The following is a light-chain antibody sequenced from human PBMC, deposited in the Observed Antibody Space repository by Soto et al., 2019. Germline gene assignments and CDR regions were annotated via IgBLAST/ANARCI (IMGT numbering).Light chain of an antibody. CDR3: LQHKSYPGT. Sequence: DIQMTQSPSTLSASMGDRATISCRASQSIGSCLAWYQQKPGRAPKLLIYDASNLQSGVPSRFSGTVSGTEFTLTISSLQPDDFAIYYCLQHKSYPGTFGRGTRLHIK. CDR2: DAS. CDR1: QSIGSC. J-gene: IGKJ5*01. V-gene: IGKV1-5*01.